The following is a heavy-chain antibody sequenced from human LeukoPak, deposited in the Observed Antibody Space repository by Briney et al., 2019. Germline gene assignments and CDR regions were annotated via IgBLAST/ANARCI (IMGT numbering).Heavy chain of an antibody. CDR2: ISSSSSTI. J-gene: IGHJ3*02. Sequence: GRSLRLSCAASGFTFSSYSMNWVRQAPGKGLEWVSYISSSSSTIYYADSVKGRFTIFRDNAKNSLYLQMNSLRAEDTAVYYCARDYTGIVVVPAATFGDAFDIWGQGTMVTVSS. CDR1: GFTFSSYS. CDR3: ARDYTGIVVVPAATFGDAFDI. V-gene: IGHV3-48*01. D-gene: IGHD2-2*01.